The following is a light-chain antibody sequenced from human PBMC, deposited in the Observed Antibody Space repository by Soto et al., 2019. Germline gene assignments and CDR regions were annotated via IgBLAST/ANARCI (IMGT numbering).Light chain of an antibody. CDR2: AAS. CDR3: QQSYSTLYT. CDR1: QSISSY. J-gene: IGKJ2*01. V-gene: IGKV1-39*01. Sequence: DIQMTQSPSSLSASVGDRVTITCRASQSISSYLNWYQHKPGKAPNLLIYAASSLQSGVPSRFSSSGSGTDFTLTISSLQPEDFATYYCQQSYSTLYTFGQGTKLEIK.